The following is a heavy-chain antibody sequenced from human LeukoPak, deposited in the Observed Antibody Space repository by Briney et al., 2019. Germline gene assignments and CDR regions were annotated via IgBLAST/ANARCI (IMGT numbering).Heavy chain of an antibody. CDR2: IYYSGST. V-gene: IGHV4-61*01. J-gene: IGHJ4*02. D-gene: IGHD3-22*01. Sequence: PSETLSLTCTVSGGSISSSSYYWSWIRQPPGKGLEWIGYIYYSGSTNYNPSLKSRVTISVDTSKNQFSLKLSSVTAADTAVYYCARDRRYYYDSSGYYYGRKLDYWGQGTLVTVSS. CDR3: ARDRRYYYDSSGYYYGRKLDY. CDR1: GGSISSSSYY.